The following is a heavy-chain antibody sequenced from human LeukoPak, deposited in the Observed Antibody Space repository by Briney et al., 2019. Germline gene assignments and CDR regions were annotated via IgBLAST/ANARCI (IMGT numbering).Heavy chain of an antibody. Sequence: TSETLSLTCTLSGGSISSYYWSWIPHPPRKGLEWIGYIYYSGSTNYNPSLKSRVTISADTSKNQFSLKLSSATAADTAVYYCARHGGSGWSDFDYWGQGTLVSVSS. CDR1: GGSISSYY. J-gene: IGHJ4*02. D-gene: IGHD6-19*01. CDR3: ARHGGSGWSDFDY. V-gene: IGHV4-59*08. CDR2: IYYSGST.